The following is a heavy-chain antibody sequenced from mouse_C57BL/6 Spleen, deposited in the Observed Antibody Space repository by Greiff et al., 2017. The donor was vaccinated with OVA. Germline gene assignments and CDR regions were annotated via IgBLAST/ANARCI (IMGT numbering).Heavy chain of an antibody. CDR1: GYTFTSYW. CDR3: ARGGDYEYFDV. D-gene: IGHD2-4*01. J-gene: IGHJ1*03. Sequence: VQLQQSGAELVRPGTSVKLSCKASGYTFTSYWMHWVKQRPGQGLEWIGVIDPSDSYTNYNQKFKGKATLTVDTSSSTAYMQLSSLTSEDSAVYYCARGGDYEYFDVWGTGTTVTVSS. CDR2: IDPSDSYT. V-gene: IGHV1-59*01.